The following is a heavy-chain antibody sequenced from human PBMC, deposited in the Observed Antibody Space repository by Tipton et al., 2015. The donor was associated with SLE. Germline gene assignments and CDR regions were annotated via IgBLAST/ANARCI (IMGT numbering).Heavy chain of an antibody. CDR2: IYSGGST. CDR1: GFTVSSNY. V-gene: IGHV3-66*02. Sequence: GSLRLSCAASGFTVSSNYMSWVRQAPGKGLEWVSVIYSGGSTYYADSVKGRFTISRDNSKNTLYLQMSSLRAEDTAVYYCVKGSIRFLEWLPMTPDAFDIWGQGTMVTVSS. D-gene: IGHD3-3*01. J-gene: IGHJ3*02. CDR3: VKGSIRFLEWLPMTPDAFDI.